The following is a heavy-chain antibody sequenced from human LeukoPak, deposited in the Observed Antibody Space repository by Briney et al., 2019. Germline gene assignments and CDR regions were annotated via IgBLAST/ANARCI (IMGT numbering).Heavy chain of an antibody. CDR3: ARDMTTQPGGHYYFDY. D-gene: IGHD4-11*01. CDR2: IYYSGST. CDR1: GGSISSYY. J-gene: IGHJ4*02. V-gene: IGHV4-59*01. Sequence: SETLSLTCTVSGGSISSYYWSWIRQPPGKGLEWIGYIYYSGSTNYNPSLKSRVTISVDTSKNQFSLKLRSVTAADTAVYYCARDMTTQPGGHYYFDYWGQGTLVTVSS.